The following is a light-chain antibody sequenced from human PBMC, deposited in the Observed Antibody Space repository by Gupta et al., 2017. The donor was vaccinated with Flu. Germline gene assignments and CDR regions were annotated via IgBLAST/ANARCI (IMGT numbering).Light chain of an antibody. CDR2: GAS. J-gene: IGKJ2*01. CDR1: QSVSNSY. V-gene: IGKV3-20*01. Sequence: EIVLTQLPGTLSLSPGERATLSCRASQSVSNSYLAWYQQKPGQSPRLLIYGASSRDTDIPDRFSGSGSGTDLTLTISRREPEEFAVYYCQQYGNSPPYTFGQGTKVEIK. CDR3: QQYGNSPPYT.